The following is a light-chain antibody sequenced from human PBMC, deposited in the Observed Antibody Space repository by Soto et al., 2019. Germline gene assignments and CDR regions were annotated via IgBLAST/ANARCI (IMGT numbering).Light chain of an antibody. CDR1: SSDVGSYNL. Sequence: QSVLTQPASVSGSPGQSITISCTGTSSDVGSYNLVSWYQQHPGTAPKLMLYEVSKRPSGISNRFSGSKSGNTASLTISGLQADDEADYYCCSYAGTSPLYVFGTGTKLTVL. CDR3: CSYAGTSPLYV. J-gene: IGLJ1*01. CDR2: EVS. V-gene: IGLV2-23*02.